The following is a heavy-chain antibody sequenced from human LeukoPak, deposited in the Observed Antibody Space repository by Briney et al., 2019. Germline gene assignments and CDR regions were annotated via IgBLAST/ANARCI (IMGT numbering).Heavy chain of an antibody. CDR1: GFTFSNYW. CDR2: IKQGGSEK. J-gene: IGHJ6*03. D-gene: IGHD2-2*02. CDR3: ARDRSGRAYCSSTSCYTLLGYYYYYMDV. V-gene: IGHV3-7*01. Sequence: GGSLRLSCAASGFTFSNYWMSWVRQAPGKGLEWVANIKQGGSEKYYVDSVKGRFTISRDNAKNSLYLQMNSLRAEDTAVYYCARDRSGRAYCSSTSCYTLLGYYYYYMDVWGKGTTVTVSS.